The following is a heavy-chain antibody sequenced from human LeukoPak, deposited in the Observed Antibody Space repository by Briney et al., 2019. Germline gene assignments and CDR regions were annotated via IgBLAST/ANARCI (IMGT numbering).Heavy chain of an antibody. CDR2: IYYSGST. D-gene: IGHD6-25*01. CDR3: ARAGGIRTAALDLDY. Sequence: SETLSLTCTVSGGSISSSSYYWGWIRQPPGKGLEWIGSIYYSGSTYYNPSLKSRVTISVDTSKNQFSLKLTSVTAADTAVYYCARAGGIRTAALDLDYWGQGTLVTVSS. J-gene: IGHJ4*02. V-gene: IGHV4-39*07. CDR1: GGSISSSSYY.